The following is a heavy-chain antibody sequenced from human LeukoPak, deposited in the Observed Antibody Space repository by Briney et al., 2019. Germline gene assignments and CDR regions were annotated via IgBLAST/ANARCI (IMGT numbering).Heavy chain of an antibody. CDR1: GFTFSNYW. CDR3: GGYYYYYYMDV. V-gene: IGHV3-7*01. J-gene: IGHJ6*03. CDR2: IKQDGSEK. Sequence: PGGSLGLSCAAYGFTFSNYWMNWVRQAPGKGLEWVANIKQDGSEKYYVDSVKGRFTISKDNAKNSLYLQMNSLRAEDTAVYYCGGYYYYYYMDVWGKGTTVTVSS.